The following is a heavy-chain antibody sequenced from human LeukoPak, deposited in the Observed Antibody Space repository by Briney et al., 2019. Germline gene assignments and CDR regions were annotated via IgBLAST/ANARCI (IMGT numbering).Heavy chain of an antibody. CDR2: IYYSWST. Sequence: SETLSLTCTVPGGSISSYYWSWIRQPPGKGLEWSGYIYYSWSTNYNPSLKSRVTISVDTSKNQFSLKLSSVTAADTAVYYCARNLNDYVWGSYRWNYGMDVWDKGTTVTVSS. CDR3: ARNLNDYVWGSYRWNYGMDV. V-gene: IGHV4-59*01. J-gene: IGHJ6*04. D-gene: IGHD3-16*02. CDR1: GGSISSYY.